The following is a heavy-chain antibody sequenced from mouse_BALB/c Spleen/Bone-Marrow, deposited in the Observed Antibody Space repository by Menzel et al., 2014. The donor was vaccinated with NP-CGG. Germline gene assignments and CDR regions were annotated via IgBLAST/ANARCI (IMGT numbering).Heavy chain of an antibody. D-gene: IGHD2-1*01. CDR3: AGVGYGNYSYYFDY. V-gene: IGHV2-6-7*01. J-gene: IGHJ2*01. CDR1: GFSLTGFG. CDR2: IWGDGNT. Sequence: VKLVESGPGLVAPSQSLSITCTVSGFSLTGFGVNWVRQPPGKGLEWLGIIWGDGNTDYTSALKSRLTISKDNSKSQVFLKMTSLQTDDTARYYCAGVGYGNYSYYFDYWGQGTTLTVSS.